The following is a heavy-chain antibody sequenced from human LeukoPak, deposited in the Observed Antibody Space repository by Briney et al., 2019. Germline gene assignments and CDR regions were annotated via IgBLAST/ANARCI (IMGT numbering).Heavy chain of an antibody. J-gene: IGHJ4*02. CDR1: GGSISSYY. D-gene: IGHD6-19*01. CDR2: IYYSGST. CDR3: AVMGYSSGWYGDY. V-gene: IGHV4-59*08. Sequence: PSETLSLTCTVSGGSISSYYWSWIRQPPGKGLEWIGYIYYSGSTKYNSSLKSRVTISVDTSKNQFSLKLGSVTAADTAVYYCAVMGYSSGWYGDYWGQGTLVTVSS.